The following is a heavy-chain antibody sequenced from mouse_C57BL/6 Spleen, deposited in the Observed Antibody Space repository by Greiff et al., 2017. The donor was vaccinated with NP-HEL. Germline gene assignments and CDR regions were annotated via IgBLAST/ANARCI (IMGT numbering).Heavy chain of an antibody. CDR1: GFTFSDYY. CDR3: ARVRREYYFDY. D-gene: IGHD2-12*01. Sequence: EVKVVESEGGLVQPGSSMKLSCTASGFTFSDYYMAWVRQVPEKGLEWVANINYDGSSTYYLDSLKSRFIISRDNAKNILYLQMSSLKSEDTATYYCARVRREYYFDYWGQGTTLTVSS. V-gene: IGHV5-16*01. CDR2: INYDGSST. J-gene: IGHJ2*01.